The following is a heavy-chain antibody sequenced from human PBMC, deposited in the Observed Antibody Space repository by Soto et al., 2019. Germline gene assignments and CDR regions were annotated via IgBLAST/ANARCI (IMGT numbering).Heavy chain of an antibody. CDR2: IDWDDDK. V-gene: IGHV2-70*11. D-gene: IGHD3-16*02. CDR1: GFSLSTSGMC. Sequence: SGPTLVNPTQTLTLTCTFSGFSLSTSGMCVSWIRQPPRKALEWLARIDWDDDKYYSTSLKTRLTISKDTSKNQVVLTMTNMDPVDTATYYCATHLGELSLTYNWFDPWGQGTLVTVSS. CDR3: ATHLGELSLTYNWFDP. J-gene: IGHJ5*02.